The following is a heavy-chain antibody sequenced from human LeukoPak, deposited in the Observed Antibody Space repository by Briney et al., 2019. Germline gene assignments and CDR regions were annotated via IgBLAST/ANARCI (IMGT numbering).Heavy chain of an antibody. CDR1: GFIFNDYS. V-gene: IGHV3-48*04. CDR3: ARGPPLFDP. Sequence: GGSLRLSCAASGFIFNDYSMNWVRQAPGKGLEWVSYIGTGGVTIYYADSVEGRSTISRDNAKNSLYLLMNSLRAEDTAVYYCARGPPLFDPWGQGTLVTVSS. J-gene: IGHJ5*02. CDR2: IGTGGVTI.